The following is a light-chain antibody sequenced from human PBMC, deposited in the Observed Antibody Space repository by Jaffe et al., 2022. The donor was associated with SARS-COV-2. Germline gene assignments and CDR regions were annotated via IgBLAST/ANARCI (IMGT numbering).Light chain of an antibody. CDR3: QAWDTSTVI. V-gene: IGLV3-1*01. CDR2: QDT. CDR1: KLGDKY. Sequence: SYELTQPPSVSVSPGQTASITCSGDKLGDKYAYWYQQKPGQSPVLVIYQDTKRPSGIPARFSGSNSGNTATLTIRGTQAVDEADFYCQAWDTSTVIFGGGTKLTVL. J-gene: IGLJ2*01.